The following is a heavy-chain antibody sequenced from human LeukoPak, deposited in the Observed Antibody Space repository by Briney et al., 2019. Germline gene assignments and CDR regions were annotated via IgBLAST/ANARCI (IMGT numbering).Heavy chain of an antibody. D-gene: IGHD6-19*01. J-gene: IGHJ4*02. CDR3: ASYSSGGHPADY. Sequence: GEPLKIPCKGSGCSFTSFWIGWVRQMRAKGLEWMGIIYPGDSDTRYSPSFQGQVTISADKSISTAYLQWSSLEASDTAVYYCASYSSGGHPADYWGQGTLVTVSS. CDR2: IYPGDSDT. CDR1: GCSFTSFW. V-gene: IGHV5-51*01.